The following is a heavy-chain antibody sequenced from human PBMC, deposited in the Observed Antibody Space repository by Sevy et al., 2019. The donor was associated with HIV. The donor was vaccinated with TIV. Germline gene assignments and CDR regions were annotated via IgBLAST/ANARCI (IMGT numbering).Heavy chain of an antibody. CDR3: VTTRFVGSGCAWNFDY. CDR1: GFTFTTYA. Sequence: GGSLRLSCAASGFTFTTYAMTWVRQGPRKGLEWVSSITGSGGASYYADSVKGRFTTSRDSSRNIVTLQMNGLRVEDTAVYYCVTTRFVGSGCAWNFDYWGQGAMVTVSS. CDR2: ITGSGGAS. D-gene: IGHD6-25*01. V-gene: IGHV3-23*01. J-gene: IGHJ4*02.